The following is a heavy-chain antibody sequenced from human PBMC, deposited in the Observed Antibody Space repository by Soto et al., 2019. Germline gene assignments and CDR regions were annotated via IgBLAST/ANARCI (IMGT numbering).Heavy chain of an antibody. CDR1: GFTFISYG. CDR3: ARDHDYGSGSYYKAFGC. CDR2: IWYDGINK. Sequence: QVQLVESGGGVVQPGRSVRLSCAASGFTFISYGMHWVRQAPGKGLEWVAVIWYDGINKFYADSVRGRFTISRDNSKNTVSLQVNSLRAEDTAVYYCARDHDYGSGSYYKAFGCWGQGTLVSVSS. V-gene: IGHV3-33*01. D-gene: IGHD3-10*01. J-gene: IGHJ4*02.